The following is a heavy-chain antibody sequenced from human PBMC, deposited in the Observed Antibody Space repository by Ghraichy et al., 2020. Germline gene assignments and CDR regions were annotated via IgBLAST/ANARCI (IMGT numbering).Heavy chain of an antibody. Sequence: SETLSLTCAVYGGSFSGYFWNWIRQPPGKGLEWIGEITHSGSTNYNPSLNSRVTISVETSKNQFSLELSSVTAADTAVYYCVRGTSAGHYYGMDVWGQGTTVTVSS. CDR2: ITHSGST. D-gene: IGHD6-13*01. CDR3: VRGTSAGHYYGMDV. CDR1: GGSFSGYF. V-gene: IGHV4-34*01. J-gene: IGHJ6*02.